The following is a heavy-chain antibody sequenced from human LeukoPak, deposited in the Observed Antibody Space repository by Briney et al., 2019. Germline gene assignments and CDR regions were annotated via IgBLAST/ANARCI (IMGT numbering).Heavy chain of an antibody. D-gene: IGHD2-2*01. CDR2: INSDGSTT. CDR3: ARGYYSASRIDY. J-gene: IGHJ4*02. CDR1: GLTFSSFW. V-gene: IGHV3-74*01. Sequence: GGSLRLSCAPSGLTFSSFWMHWVRRAPGKGLEWVSRINSDGSTTTYADSVKGRLTISRDNAKNTLYLQMNSLRAEDTAVYYCARGYYSASRIDYWGQGALVTISS.